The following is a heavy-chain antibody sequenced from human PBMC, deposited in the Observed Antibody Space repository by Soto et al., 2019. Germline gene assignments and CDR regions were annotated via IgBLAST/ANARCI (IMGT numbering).Heavy chain of an antibody. Sequence: GGSLRLSCASSGFTFSSYSMNWVRQAPGKGLEWVSYISSSSSTIYYADSVKGRFTISRDNAKNSLYLQMNSLRAEDTAVYYCARAALGYSGYVPFAFDIWGQGTMVTVSS. V-gene: IGHV3-48*01. J-gene: IGHJ3*02. CDR1: GFTFSSYS. CDR3: ARAALGYSGYVPFAFDI. D-gene: IGHD5-12*01. CDR2: ISSSSSTI.